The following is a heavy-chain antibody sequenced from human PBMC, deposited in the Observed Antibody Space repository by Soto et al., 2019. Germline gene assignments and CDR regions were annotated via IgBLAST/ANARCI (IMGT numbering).Heavy chain of an antibody. V-gene: IGHV3-15*01. Sequence: VGSLRLSCADSGFNFFYAWMTWVRQAPGKGLEWVGRIKSKPGGETIDYAAPVKGRFTISRDDSKNTVFLQMDSLKTEDTAVYYCAKVYTVDYPILAHWGQGTTVTVSS. D-gene: IGHD3-10*01. CDR3: AKVYTVDYPILAH. CDR2: IKSKPGGETI. CDR1: GFNFFYAW. J-gene: IGHJ6*02.